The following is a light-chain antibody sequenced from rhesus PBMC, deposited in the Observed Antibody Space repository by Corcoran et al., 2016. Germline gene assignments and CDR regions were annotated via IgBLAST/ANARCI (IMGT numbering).Light chain of an antibody. V-gene: IGLV2-13*03. CDR2: EVR. CDR3: GSYASGNTYI. J-gene: IGLJ1*01. CDR1: SSDIGDYNR. Sequence: QAAPTQSPSVSGSPGQSVTISCPGTSSDIGDYNRVSWYQQYPGKAPKLLIYEVRKRPPGVSDRFAGSKSGKTASLTISGLQPEDEADYYCGSYASGNTYIFGTGTRLTVL.